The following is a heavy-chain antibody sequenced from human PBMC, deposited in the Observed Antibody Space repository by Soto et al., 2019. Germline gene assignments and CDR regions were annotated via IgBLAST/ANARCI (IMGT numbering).Heavy chain of an antibody. Sequence: QVQLQESGPGLVKPSQTLSLTCTVSGGSISSGNYYWSWIRQPPGKGLEWIGFISYSGTTHYSASLRSRVSXPXXXSXYQFSLDLSSVTAADTAVYYCATMGTPVTGLYYFDYWGQGTLVTVSS. CDR2: ISYSGTT. J-gene: IGHJ4*02. CDR1: GGSISSGNYY. V-gene: IGHV4-30-4*01. CDR3: ATMGTPVTGLYYFDY. D-gene: IGHD4-17*01.